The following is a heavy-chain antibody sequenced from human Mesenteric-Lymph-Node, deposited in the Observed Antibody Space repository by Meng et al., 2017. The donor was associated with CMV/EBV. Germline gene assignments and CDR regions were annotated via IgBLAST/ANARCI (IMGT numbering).Heavy chain of an antibody. CDR3: ARGSYYGAYYYYGMDV. D-gene: IGHD1-26*01. V-gene: IGHV3-74*01. Sequence: GESLKISCAASGFTFSRYWMDWVRQAPGKGLVWVSRINSDGSSTSYVDSVKGRFTISRDNAKNTLYLQMNSLRAEDTAVYYCARGSYYGAYYYYGMDVWGQGTTVTVSS. J-gene: IGHJ6*02. CDR2: INSDGSST. CDR1: GFTFSRYW.